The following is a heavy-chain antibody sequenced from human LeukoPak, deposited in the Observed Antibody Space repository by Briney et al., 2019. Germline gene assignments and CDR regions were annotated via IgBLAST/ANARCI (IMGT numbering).Heavy chain of an antibody. V-gene: IGHV1-8*01. CDR1: GYTFTSYD. CDR3: ARDCSSTSCYYSFGYYYYYYMDV. Sequence: ASVKVSCKASGYTFTSYDINWVRQATGQGLEWMGWMNPNSGNTGYAQKFQGRVTMTRNTSISTAYMELSSLRSEDTAVYYCARDCSSTSCYYSFGYYYYYYMDVWGKGTTVTVSS. CDR2: MNPNSGNT. J-gene: IGHJ6*03. D-gene: IGHD2-2*01.